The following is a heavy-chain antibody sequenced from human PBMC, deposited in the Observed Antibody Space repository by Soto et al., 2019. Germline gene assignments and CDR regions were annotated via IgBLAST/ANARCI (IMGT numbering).Heavy chain of an antibody. J-gene: IGHJ4*02. D-gene: IGHD2-15*01. CDR2: IGWNSNII. Sequence: EVQLVESGGGLVQPGRSLRLSCAASGFTFDDYAMHWVRRVPGKGLEWVSSIGWNSNIIGYADSVKGRFTISRDNAKNSLNLQMNSLRPEDTALYYCAKGGPDGFCSGGRCYFDYWGQGTLVTVSS. CDR1: GFTFDDYA. CDR3: AKGGPDGFCSGGRCYFDY. V-gene: IGHV3-9*01.